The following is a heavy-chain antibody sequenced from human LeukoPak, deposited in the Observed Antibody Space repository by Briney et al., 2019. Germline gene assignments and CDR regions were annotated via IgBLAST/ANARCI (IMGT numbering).Heavy chain of an antibody. CDR1: GYTFTGYC. CDR3: YSGSYYVGVRPMDV. Sequence: GASVKVSCKASGYTFTGYCMHWVRQAPGQGLEWMGWINPNSGGTNYAQKFQGRVTMTRDTSISTAYMELSRLRSDDTAVYYCYSGSYYVGVRPMDVWGQGTTVTVSS. J-gene: IGHJ6*02. D-gene: IGHD1-26*01. CDR2: INPNSGGT. V-gene: IGHV1-2*02.